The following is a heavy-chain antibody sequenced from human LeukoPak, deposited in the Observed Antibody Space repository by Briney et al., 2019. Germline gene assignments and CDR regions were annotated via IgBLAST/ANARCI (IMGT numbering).Heavy chain of an antibody. Sequence: GSLRLSCAASGFTFTTYGMSWVRQPPGKGLEWIGEINHSGSTNYNPSLKSRVTISVDTSKNQFSLKLSSVTAADTAVYYCARGPLSYFDYWGQGTLVTVSS. D-gene: IGHD2-8*01. V-gene: IGHV4-34*01. CDR3: ARGPLSYFDY. CDR2: INHSGST. CDR1: GFTFTTYG. J-gene: IGHJ4*02.